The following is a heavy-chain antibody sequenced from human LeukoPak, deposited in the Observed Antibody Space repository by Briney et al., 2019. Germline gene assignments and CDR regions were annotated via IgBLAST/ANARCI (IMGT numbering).Heavy chain of an antibody. V-gene: IGHV3-7*01. J-gene: IGHJ4*02. CDR1: GFTFTNSW. Sequence: PGGSLRLSCAASGFTFTNSWMAWVRQAPGKGLEWVANIKQDGSTKHYADSLKGRFTISRDNPKNSLYLQMNSLRAVDTAVYYCARDTDGSLDYWGQGILVTVAS. CDR3: ARDTDGSLDY. D-gene: IGHD1-26*01. CDR2: IKQDGSTK.